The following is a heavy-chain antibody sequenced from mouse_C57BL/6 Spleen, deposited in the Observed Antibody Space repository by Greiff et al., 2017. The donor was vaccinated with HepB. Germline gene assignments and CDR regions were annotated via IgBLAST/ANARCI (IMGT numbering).Heavy chain of an antibody. Sequence: EVQLQQSGPELVKPGASVKISCKASGYTFTDYYMNWVKQSHGKSLEWIGDINPNNGGTSYNQKFKGKATLTVDKSSSTAYIELRSLTSEDSAVYYCARIYYYGSFDYWGQGTTLTVSS. CDR3: ARIYYYGSFDY. J-gene: IGHJ2*01. CDR1: GYTFTDYY. CDR2: INPNNGGT. V-gene: IGHV1-26*01. D-gene: IGHD1-1*01.